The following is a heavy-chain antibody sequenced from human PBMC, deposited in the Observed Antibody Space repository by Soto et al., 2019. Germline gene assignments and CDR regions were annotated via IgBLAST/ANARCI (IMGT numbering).Heavy chain of an antibody. Sequence: QVQLVKSGAEVKKPGSSVKVSCLASRGTFNRYAINWVRQAPGHGLEWLGALVPQFGTPNYAQKFQDRVTIVAEESTNTNSRELRGLTSDDTAVYYCARQNRDTPMVPFDVWGQGTLVTVSS. CDR3: ARQNRDTPMVPFDV. CDR1: RGTFNRYA. D-gene: IGHD5-18*01. V-gene: IGHV1-69*01. J-gene: IGHJ4*02. CDR2: LVPQFGTP.